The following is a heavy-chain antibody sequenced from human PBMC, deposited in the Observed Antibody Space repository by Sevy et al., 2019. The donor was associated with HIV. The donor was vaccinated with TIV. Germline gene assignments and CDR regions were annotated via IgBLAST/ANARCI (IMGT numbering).Heavy chain of an antibody. CDR2: IHHAGST. Sequence: SETLSLTCAVSGGSITSTDFSCSWIRQAPGRGLEWIGFIHHAGSTYYNPSFQSRVTISVDRPRNEFSLKLSSVTAADTAVYYCARARRGVNLAFDIWGQGTMVTVSS. CDR3: ARARRGVNLAFDI. D-gene: IGHD2-8*01. V-gene: IGHV4-30-2*01. J-gene: IGHJ3*02. CDR1: GGSITSTDFS.